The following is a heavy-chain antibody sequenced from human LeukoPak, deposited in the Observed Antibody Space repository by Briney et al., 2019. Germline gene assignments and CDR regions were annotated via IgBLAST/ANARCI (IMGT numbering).Heavy chain of an antibody. D-gene: IGHD3-22*01. CDR1: EGTFSSYA. CDR3: ARDYMDSNYDSSLPLSI. CDR2: IIPIFGTA. J-gene: IGHJ3*02. V-gene: IGHV1-69*06. Sequence: ASVKVSCKASEGTFSSYAISWVRQAPGQGLEWMGGIIPIFGTANYAQKFQGRVTMTEDTSTDTAYMELSSLRSDDTAVYYCARDYMDSNYDSSLPLSIWGQGTMVTVSS.